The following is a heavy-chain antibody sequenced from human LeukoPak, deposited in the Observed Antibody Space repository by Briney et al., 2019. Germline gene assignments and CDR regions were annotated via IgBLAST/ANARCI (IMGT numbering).Heavy chain of an antibody. V-gene: IGHV4-59*12. D-gene: IGHD3-10*01. CDR2: IYYTGST. Sequence: PSETLSLTCTVSGGSISSYYWSWLRQPPGKGLEWIGYIYYTGSTNYNPSLTSRVTISVDTSKKQFSLKLGSVTAADTAVYYCARDPGLMVRGSRRGYDGNYYYMDVWGKGTTVTISS. CDR1: GGSISSYY. CDR3: ARDPGLMVRGSRRGYDGNYYYMDV. J-gene: IGHJ6*03.